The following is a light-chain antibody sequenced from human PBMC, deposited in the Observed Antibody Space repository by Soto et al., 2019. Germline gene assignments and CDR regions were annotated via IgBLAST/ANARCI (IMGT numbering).Light chain of an antibody. Sequence: DIQMTQSPSSLSASVGDRVTITCRASQGISNYLAWYQQKPGKVPKLLIYGASTRATGIPDRFIGSGSGTDFTLTISRMEPEDFAVLYCQQYGSSPLTFGGGTKVDIK. CDR3: QQYGSSPLT. J-gene: IGKJ4*01. V-gene: IGKV1-27*01. CDR1: QGISNY. CDR2: GAS.